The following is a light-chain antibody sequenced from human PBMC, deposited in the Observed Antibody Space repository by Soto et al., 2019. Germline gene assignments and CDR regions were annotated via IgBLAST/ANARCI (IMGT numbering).Light chain of an antibody. CDR1: QSVSSSY. CDR3: QQYGSSPWT. J-gene: IGKJ1*01. CDR2: GSS. V-gene: IGKV3-20*01. Sequence: ESVLTQSPGTLSLSPGERATLSCRASQSVSSSYLAWYQQKPGQSPRLLIYGSSSRATGIPDRFSGSGSGTDFTLTISRLEPEDFAVYYCQQYGSSPWTFGQGTKVHI.